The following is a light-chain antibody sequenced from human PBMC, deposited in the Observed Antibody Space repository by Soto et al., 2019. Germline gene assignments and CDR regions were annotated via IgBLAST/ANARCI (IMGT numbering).Light chain of an antibody. Sequence: QSVLSQPPSVSAAPGQRVTISCSGSTSNIGKYYVSWYQQVPRTAPRLLIYDNNQRPSGIPDRFSGSKSGTSATLAITGLQTGDEADYYCATWDGGLTPQGVFGTGTKLTVL. V-gene: IGLV1-51*01. CDR2: DNN. CDR3: ATWDGGLTPQGV. J-gene: IGLJ1*01. CDR1: TSNIGKYY.